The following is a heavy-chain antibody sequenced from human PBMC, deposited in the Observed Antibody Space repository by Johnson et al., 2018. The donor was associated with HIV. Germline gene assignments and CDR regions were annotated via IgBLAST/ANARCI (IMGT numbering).Heavy chain of an antibody. Sequence: QVQLVESGGGLVKPGGSLRLSCAASGFTFSNAWMNWVRQAPGKGLEWVAVISYDGRNKDYADSVKGRCTISRDISKNTLYLEMNIMRAEDTAVYYCAKETRDSRSAFDVWGQGTLVTVSS. V-gene: IGHV3-30*14. D-gene: IGHD4-11*01. CDR1: GFTFSNAW. CDR3: AKETRDSRSAFDV. CDR2: ISYDGRNK. J-gene: IGHJ3*01.